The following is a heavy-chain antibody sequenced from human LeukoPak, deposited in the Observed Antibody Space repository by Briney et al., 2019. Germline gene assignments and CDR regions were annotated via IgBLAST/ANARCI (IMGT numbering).Heavy chain of an antibody. Sequence: HTGGSLRLSCAASGFTFSSYWMHWVRQAPGKGLVWVSRINSDGSSTSYADSVKGRFTISRDNAKNTLYLQMNSLRAEDTAVYYCARDHFYCSSTSCSSTVDYWGQGTLVTVSS. J-gene: IGHJ4*02. V-gene: IGHV3-74*01. CDR1: GFTFSSYW. CDR3: ARDHFYCSSTSCSSTVDY. CDR2: INSDGSST. D-gene: IGHD2-2*01.